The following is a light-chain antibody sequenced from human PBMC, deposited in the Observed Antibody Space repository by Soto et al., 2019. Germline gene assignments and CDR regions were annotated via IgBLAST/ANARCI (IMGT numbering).Light chain of an antibody. CDR3: CSYAGSSTLV. J-gene: IGLJ2*01. CDR1: RSDVGSYNL. V-gene: IGLV2-23*01. CDR2: EGS. Sequence: QSVLTHPASVSGSPGQSITISCTGTRSDVGSYNLVSWYQQHPGKAPKLMIYEGSKRPSGVSNRFSGSKSGNTASLTISGLQAEDEADYYCCSYAGSSTLVFGGGTKVTVL.